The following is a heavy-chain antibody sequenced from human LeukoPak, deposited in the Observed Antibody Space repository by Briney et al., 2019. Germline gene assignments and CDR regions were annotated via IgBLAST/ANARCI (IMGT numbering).Heavy chain of an antibody. CDR2: INHSGST. CDR1: GGSFSGYY. J-gene: IGHJ3*02. CDR3: ARGPKATVTRRDAFDI. V-gene: IGHV4-34*01. Sequence: SETLSLTCAVYGGSFSGYYWSWIRQPPGKGLEWIGEINHSGSTNYKPSLKSRVTISVDTSKNQFSLKLSSVTAADTAVYYCARGPKATVTRRDAFDIWGQGTMVTVSS. D-gene: IGHD4-17*01.